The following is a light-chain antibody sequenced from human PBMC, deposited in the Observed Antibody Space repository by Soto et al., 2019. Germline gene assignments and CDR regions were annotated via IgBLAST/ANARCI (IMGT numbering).Light chain of an antibody. CDR2: EVS. CDR3: CSYTSSRTYV. CDR1: SSDVGAYNY. Sequence: QSALAQPASVSGSPGQSITISCTGTSSDVGAYNYVSWYQHHPGKAPKVIIYEVSNRPSGVSHRFSGSRSGNTASPTISGLQAEDEADYYCCSYTSSRTYVFGTGTKVTVL. J-gene: IGLJ1*01. V-gene: IGLV2-14*01.